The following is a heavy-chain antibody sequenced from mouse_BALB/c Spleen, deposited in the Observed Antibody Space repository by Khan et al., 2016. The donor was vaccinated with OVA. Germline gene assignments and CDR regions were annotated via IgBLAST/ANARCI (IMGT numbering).Heavy chain of an antibody. CDR2: IAPANGNT. J-gene: IGHJ1*01. D-gene: IGHD2-3*01. CDR1: GFNIKDTY. V-gene: IGHV14-3*02. Sequence: VQLQQSGAELVKPGASVKLSCTASGFNIKDTYLHWVKQRPEQGLEWIGGIAPANGNTQYDPKFQGKATLTSDKSSNTAYLQLNSLTSEDTAVYYCARPSYDPRDFEVWGAGTTVTVS. CDR3: ARPSYDPRDFEV.